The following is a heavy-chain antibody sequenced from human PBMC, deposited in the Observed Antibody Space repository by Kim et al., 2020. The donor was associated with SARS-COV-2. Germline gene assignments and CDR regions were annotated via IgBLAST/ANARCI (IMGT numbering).Heavy chain of an antibody. D-gene: IGHD2-2*01. J-gene: IGHJ6*02. CDR3: ARYCSSTSCTYYYGMDV. V-gene: IGHV4-59*13. CDR2: IYYSGST. Sequence: SETLSLTCTVSGGSISSYYWSWIRQPPGKGLEWIGYIYYSGSTNYNPSLKSRVTISVDTSKNQFSLKLSSVTAADTAVYYCARYCSSTSCTYYYGMDVWGQGTTVTVSS. CDR1: GGSISSYY.